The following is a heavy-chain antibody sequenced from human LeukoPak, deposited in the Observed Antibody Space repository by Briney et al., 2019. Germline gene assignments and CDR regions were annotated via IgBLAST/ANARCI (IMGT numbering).Heavy chain of an antibody. Sequence: SETLSLTCTVSGGSISSGDYYWSWIRQPPGKGLEWIGYIYYSGSTYYNPSLKSRVTISVDTSKNQFSLKLSSVTAADTAVYYCARTPAWVWFGSYYLDYWGRGTLVIVSA. CDR2: IYYSGST. CDR3: ARTPAWVWFGSYYLDY. CDR1: GGSISSGDYY. D-gene: IGHD3-10*01. J-gene: IGHJ4*02. V-gene: IGHV4-30-4*08.